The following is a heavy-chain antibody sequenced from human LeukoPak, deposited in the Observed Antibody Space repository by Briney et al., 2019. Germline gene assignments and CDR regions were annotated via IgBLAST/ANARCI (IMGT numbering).Heavy chain of an antibody. V-gene: IGHV4-34*01. CDR3: ARGGDRSFDY. CDR2: INHSGST. CDR1: GGSFSGYY. D-gene: IGHD3-10*01. J-gene: IGHJ4*02. Sequence: SETLSLTCAVYGGSFSGYYWSWIRQPPGKGLEWIGEINHSGSTNYNPSLKSRVTISVDTSKNQFSLHLNSVTAADTAVYYCARGGDRSFDYWGQGTLVTVSS.